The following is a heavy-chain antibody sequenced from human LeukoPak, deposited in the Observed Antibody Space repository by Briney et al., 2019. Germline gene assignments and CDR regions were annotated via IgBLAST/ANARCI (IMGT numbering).Heavy chain of an antibody. CDR2: ISSSSTYM. CDR1: AFTFSSSN. J-gene: IGHJ4*02. V-gene: IGHV3-21*06. D-gene: IGHD2-15*01. CDR3: ARGLPALDY. Sequence: GGSPRLSCAASAFTFSSSNMNWVRQAPGKGLEWVSSISSSSTYMYYADSVKGRFTISRDNAKNTLYLQMNSLRAEDTAVYYCARGLPALDYWGQGTLVTVSS.